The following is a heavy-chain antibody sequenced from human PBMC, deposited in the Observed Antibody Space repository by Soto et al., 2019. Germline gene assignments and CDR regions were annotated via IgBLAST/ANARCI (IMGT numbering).Heavy chain of an antibody. J-gene: IGHJ4*02. Sequence: EVQLVESGGGLVPPGRSLRLSCAASGFTFDDYAIHWVRLAPGKGLEWVSGITWTSANIDYADSVKRRFTISRDNAKNSLYLQMSSLRPEDTAIYFCARGRPLVQLGYYFDSWGQGTLVTVSS. CDR2: ITWTSANI. CDR3: ARGRPLVQLGYYFDS. D-gene: IGHD1-26*01. V-gene: IGHV3-9*01. CDR1: GFTFDDYA.